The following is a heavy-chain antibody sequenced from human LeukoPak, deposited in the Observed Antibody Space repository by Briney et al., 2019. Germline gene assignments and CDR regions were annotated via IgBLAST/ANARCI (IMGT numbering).Heavy chain of an antibody. J-gene: IGHJ3*02. D-gene: IGHD3-10*01. Sequence: ASVKISCKASGYTFTGYYMHWVRQAPGQGLEWMGWINPNSGGTNYAQKFQGWVTITRDTSISTAYMELSRLRSDDTAVCYCARLESDGSGSYSNAFDIWGQGTMVTVSS. V-gene: IGHV1-2*04. CDR2: INPNSGGT. CDR3: ARLESDGSGSYSNAFDI. CDR1: GYTFTGYY.